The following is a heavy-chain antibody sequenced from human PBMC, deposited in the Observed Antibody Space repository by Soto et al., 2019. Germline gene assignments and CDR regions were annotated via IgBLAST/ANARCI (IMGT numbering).Heavy chain of an antibody. CDR2: MNPNSGNT. D-gene: IGHD6-19*01. Sequence: GASVKVSCKASGYTFTSYDINWVRQATGQGLEWMGWMNPNSGNTGYAQKFQGRVTMTRNTSIGTAYMELSSLTSDDTAVYYCGTGSSGWLDYWGQGTLVTVSS. J-gene: IGHJ4*02. V-gene: IGHV1-8*01. CDR3: GTGSSGWLDY. CDR1: GYTFTSYD.